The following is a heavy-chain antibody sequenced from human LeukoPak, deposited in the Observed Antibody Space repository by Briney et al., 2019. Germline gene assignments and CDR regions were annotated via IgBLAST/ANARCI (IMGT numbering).Heavy chain of an antibody. V-gene: IGHV3-21*01. D-gene: IGHD5-24*01. Sequence: PGGSLRLSCAASGFTFSSYSMNWVRQAPGKGLEWVSSISSSSSYIYYADSVKGRFTISRDNAKNSLYLQMNSLRAVDTAVYYCARDPVRRWLQLRRVYYFDYWGQGTLVTVSS. CDR3: ARDPVRRWLQLRRVYYFDY. J-gene: IGHJ4*02. CDR2: ISSSSSYI. CDR1: GFTFSSYS.